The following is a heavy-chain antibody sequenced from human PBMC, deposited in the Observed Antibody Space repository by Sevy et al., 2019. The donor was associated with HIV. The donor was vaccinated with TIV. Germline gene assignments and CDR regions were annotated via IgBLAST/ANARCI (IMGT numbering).Heavy chain of an antibody. CDR3: ARSYGSGTYGEYFQH. D-gene: IGHD3-10*01. V-gene: IGHV3-20*04. Sequence: GGSLRLSCAASGFTFDDYGMSWVRQAPGKGLEWVSDINWNGGSRGYADSVKGRFTISRDNAKSSLYLQMNNLSAEDTAMYYCARSYGSGTYGEYFQHWGQGTLVTVSS. CDR1: GFTFDDYG. CDR2: INWNGGSR. J-gene: IGHJ1*01.